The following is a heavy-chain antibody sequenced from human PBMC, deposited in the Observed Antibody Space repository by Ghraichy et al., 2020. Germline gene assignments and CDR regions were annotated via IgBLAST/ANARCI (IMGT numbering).Heavy chain of an antibody. V-gene: IGHV4-38-2*02. J-gene: IGHJ4*02. CDR1: AYSISNGYF. CDR3: ARLGSRRLGDPHFDY. CDR2: IYHSGSA. D-gene: IGHD3-16*01. Sequence: SETLSLTCTVSAYSISNGYFWGWVRQHPGRGLEWIATIYHSGSAYYDPSLKSRVTISVDTSKNQFSLNLTSVTAADTAVYFCARLGSRRLGDPHFDYWGQGTLVTVSA.